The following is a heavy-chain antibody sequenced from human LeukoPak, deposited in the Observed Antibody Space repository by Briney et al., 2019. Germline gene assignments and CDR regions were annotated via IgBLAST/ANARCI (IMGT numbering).Heavy chain of an antibody. V-gene: IGHV4-4*07. Sequence: SETLSFTCTVAGDSISDYDWSWIRQPAGKGLEWIGHIHTSGSTNYNPSLKGRITMSVDTSKNQYSLRLSSVTAADTAVYYCATRYSSKWYFDYWGQGTLVTVSS. J-gene: IGHJ4*02. CDR1: GDSISDYD. D-gene: IGHD6-13*01. CDR3: ATRYSSKWYFDY. CDR2: IHTSGST.